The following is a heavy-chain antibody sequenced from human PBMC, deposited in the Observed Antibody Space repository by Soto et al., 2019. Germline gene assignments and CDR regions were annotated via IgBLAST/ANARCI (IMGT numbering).Heavy chain of an antibody. Sequence: ACVKVSCRASGYSFTDYHIHWVRQARGQGLEWLGRINPKSGGTSTAQKFQGWVTMTTDTSISTASMELTRLTSDDTAIYYCARGDSTDCSNGVCSFFYNHDMDVWGQGTTVTVSS. CDR1: GYSFTDYH. CDR3: ARGDSTDCSNGVCSFFYNHDMDV. CDR2: INPKSGGT. V-gene: IGHV1-2*04. J-gene: IGHJ6*02. D-gene: IGHD2-8*01.